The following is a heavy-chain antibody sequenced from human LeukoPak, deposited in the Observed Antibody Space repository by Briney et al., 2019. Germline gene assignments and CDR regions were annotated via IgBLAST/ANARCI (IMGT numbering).Heavy chain of an antibody. CDR1: GFTFSSYA. CDR3: AKVLTMVRGVKVYYFDY. Sequence: PGGSPRPSCAASGFTFSSYAMSWVRQAPGKGLEWVSAISGSGGSTYYADSVKGRFTISTDNSKNTLYLQMNSLRAEDTAVYYCAKVLTMVRGVKVYYFDYWGQGTLVTVSS. J-gene: IGHJ4*02. CDR2: ISGSGGST. D-gene: IGHD3-10*01. V-gene: IGHV3-23*01.